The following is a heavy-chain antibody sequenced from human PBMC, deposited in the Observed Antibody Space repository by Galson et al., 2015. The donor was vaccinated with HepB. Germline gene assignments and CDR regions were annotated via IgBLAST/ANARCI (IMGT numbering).Heavy chain of an antibody. CDR3: ARDLFSSSWYSGVWYFDL. CDR2: TYYRSKWYN. V-gene: IGHV6-1*01. D-gene: IGHD6-13*01. CDR1: GDSVSSNSAA. J-gene: IGHJ2*01. Sequence: CAISGDSVSSNSAAWNWIRQSPSRGLEWLGRTYYRSKWYNNYAVSVKSRITINPDTSKNQFSLQLNSVTPADTAVYYCARDLFSSSWYSGVWYFDLWGRGTLVTVSS.